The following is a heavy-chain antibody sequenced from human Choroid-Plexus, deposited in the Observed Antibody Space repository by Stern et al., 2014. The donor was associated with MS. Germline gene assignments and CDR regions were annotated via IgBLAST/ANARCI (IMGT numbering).Heavy chain of an antibody. V-gene: IGHV3-30*18. CDR3: AKDRQYLTYFFDH. D-gene: IGHD2/OR15-2a*01. J-gene: IGHJ5*02. CDR2: VSYDGSNK. Sequence: VQLVDSGGGAVQPGRPLRLSCVASGFTLGSCAMHWVRQAPGKGLGWVAGVSYDGSNKYYADSVKGRFTISRDNSQNTLYMQMSSLRPEDTAVYYCAKDRQYLTYFFDHWGQGSLVTVSS. CDR1: GFTLGSCA.